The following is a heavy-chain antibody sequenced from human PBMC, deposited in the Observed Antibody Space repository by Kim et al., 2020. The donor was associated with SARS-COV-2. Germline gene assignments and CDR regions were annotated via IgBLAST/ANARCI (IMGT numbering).Heavy chain of an antibody. CDR3: AKDLSSGRPYYFDY. V-gene: IGHV3-33*06. D-gene: IGHD6-19*01. Sequence: GGSLRLSCAASGFTFSSYAMHWVRQAPGKGLEWVAVIWYDGSNKYYADSVKGRFTISRDNSKNTLYLQMNSLRAEDTAVYYCAKDLSSGRPYYFDYWGQGTLVTVSS. J-gene: IGHJ4*02. CDR2: IWYDGSNK. CDR1: GFTFSSYA.